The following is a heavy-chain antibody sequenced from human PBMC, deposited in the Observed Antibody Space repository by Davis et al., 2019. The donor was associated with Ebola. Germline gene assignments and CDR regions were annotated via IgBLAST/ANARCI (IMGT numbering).Heavy chain of an antibody. CDR3: ARVSIVVVVAASRPYNWFDP. V-gene: IGHV1-69*05. Sequence: SVKVSCKASGGTFSSYAISWVRQAPGQGLEWMGGIIPIFGTANYAQKLQGRVTMTTDTSTNTAYMELRSLRSDDTAVYYCARVSIVVVVAASRPYNWFDPWGQGTLVTVSS. CDR1: GGTFSSYA. CDR2: IIPIFGTA. J-gene: IGHJ5*02. D-gene: IGHD2-15*01.